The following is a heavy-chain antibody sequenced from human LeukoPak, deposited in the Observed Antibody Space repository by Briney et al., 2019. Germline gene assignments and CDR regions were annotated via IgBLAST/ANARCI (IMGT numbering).Heavy chain of an antibody. CDR2: IIGSGGST. V-gene: IGHV3-23*01. Sequence: GGSLRLSCAASGFTFSSYAMSWVRQAPGKGLEWVAAIIGSGGSTYYADSVKGRFTISRDNSKNTLYLQMNSLRAEDTAVYYCAKQSIAAAGYYYYGVDVWGQGTMVTVSS. J-gene: IGHJ6*02. CDR1: GFTFSSYA. CDR3: AKQSIAAAGYYYYGVDV. D-gene: IGHD6-13*01.